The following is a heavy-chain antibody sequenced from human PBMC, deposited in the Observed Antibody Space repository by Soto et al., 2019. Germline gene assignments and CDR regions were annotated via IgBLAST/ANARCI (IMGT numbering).Heavy chain of an antibody. Sequence: PGGSLRLSCAASGFTFSSYSMNWVRRAPGKGLEWVSSISSSSSYIYYADSVKGRFTISRDNAKNSLYLQMNSLRAEDTAVYYCARDPVLRFLEWLPPYFDYWGQGALVTVSS. CDR3: ARDPVLRFLEWLPPYFDY. CDR1: GFTFSSYS. J-gene: IGHJ4*02. V-gene: IGHV3-21*01. CDR2: ISSSSSYI. D-gene: IGHD3-3*01.